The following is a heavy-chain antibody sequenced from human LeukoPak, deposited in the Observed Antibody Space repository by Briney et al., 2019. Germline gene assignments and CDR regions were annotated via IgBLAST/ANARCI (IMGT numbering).Heavy chain of an antibody. J-gene: IGHJ4*02. V-gene: IGHV3-30-3*01. CDR3: ARDKILSGSYPLYYFDY. CDR2: ISYDGSNK. Sequence: PGRSLRLSCAASGFTFSSYAMHWVRQAPGKGLEWVAVISYDGSNKYYADSVKGRFTISRDNSKNTLYLQMNSLRAEDTAVYYCARDKILSGSYPLYYFDYWGQGTLVTVSS. D-gene: IGHD3-10*01. CDR1: GFTFSSYA.